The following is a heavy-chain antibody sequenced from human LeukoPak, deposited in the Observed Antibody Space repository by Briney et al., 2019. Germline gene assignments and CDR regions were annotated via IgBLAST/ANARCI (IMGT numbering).Heavy chain of an antibody. CDR2: ISSSSSYI. D-gene: IGHD6-13*01. V-gene: IGHV3-21*01. Sequence: GGSLRLSCAASGFTFSSYGMHWVRQAPGKGLEWVSSISSSSSYIYYADSVKGRFTISRDNAKNSLYLLMNSLRAEDTAVYYCARDLAAAGRSPYYYGMDVWGQGTTVTVSS. CDR3: ARDLAAAGRSPYYYGMDV. J-gene: IGHJ6*02. CDR1: GFTFSSYG.